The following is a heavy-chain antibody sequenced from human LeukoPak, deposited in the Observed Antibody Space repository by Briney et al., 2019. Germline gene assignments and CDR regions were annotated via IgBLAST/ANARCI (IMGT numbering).Heavy chain of an antibody. CDR1: GYTFTSYG. Sequence: ASVKVSCKPSGYTFTSYGISWVRQAPGQGVAWMGWVSAYNGNTNYAQKLQGRVTMTTDTSTSTAYMELRSLRSDDTAVYYCARDGLQRWLQFGGHFDYWGQGTLVTVSS. V-gene: IGHV1-18*01. J-gene: IGHJ4*02. CDR2: VSAYNGNT. CDR3: ARDGLQRWLQFGGHFDY. D-gene: IGHD5-12*01.